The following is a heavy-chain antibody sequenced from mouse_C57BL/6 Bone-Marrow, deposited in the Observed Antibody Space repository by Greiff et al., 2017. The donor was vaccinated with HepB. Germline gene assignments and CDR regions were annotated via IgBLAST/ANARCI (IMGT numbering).Heavy chain of an antibody. D-gene: IGHD2-4*01. CDR3: ARGGLRRVYYFDY. V-gene: IGHV1-81*01. Sequence: VQLQESGAELARPGASVKLSCKASGYTFTSYGISWVKQRTGQGLEWIGEIYPRSGNTYYNEKFKGKATLTADKSSSTAYMELRSLTSEDSAVYFCARGGLRRVYYFDYWGQGTTLTVSS. J-gene: IGHJ2*01. CDR2: IYPRSGNT. CDR1: GYTFTSYG.